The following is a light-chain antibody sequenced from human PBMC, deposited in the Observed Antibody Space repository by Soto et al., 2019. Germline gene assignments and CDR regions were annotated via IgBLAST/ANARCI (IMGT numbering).Light chain of an antibody. CDR3: QQSYSTFRT. Sequence: DIQMTQSPTSLSASVGDRVTITCRASQTISSYLNWYQQKPGKAPKLLIYGASSLQGGVPSRFSGSGSGTDFTLTISSLQPEDFATYYCQQSYSTFRTFGPGTKVDIK. V-gene: IGKV1-39*01. CDR2: GAS. CDR1: QTISSY. J-gene: IGKJ3*01.